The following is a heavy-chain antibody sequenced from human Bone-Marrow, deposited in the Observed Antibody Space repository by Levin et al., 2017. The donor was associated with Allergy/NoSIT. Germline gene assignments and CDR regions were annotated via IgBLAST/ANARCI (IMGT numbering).Heavy chain of an antibody. J-gene: IGHJ4*02. CDR2: IYYIGTT. CDR3: ARTLGYCSGDSCYFYFDY. Sequence: GSLRLSCTVSGGSISSSPYYWVWIRQPPGKGLEWIGSIYYIGTTYYNPSLKSRVTISVDTSKNQFSLKVTSVTAADTAVYYCARTLGYCSGDSCYFYFDYWGRGTLVTVSS. CDR1: GGSISSSPYY. D-gene: IGHD2-15*01. V-gene: IGHV4-39*07.